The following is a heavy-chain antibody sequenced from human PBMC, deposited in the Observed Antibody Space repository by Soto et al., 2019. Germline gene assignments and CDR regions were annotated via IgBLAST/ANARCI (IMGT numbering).Heavy chain of an antibody. CDR2: IIPIFPTP. V-gene: IGHV1-69*12. CDR3: AKDKDRQQLGGNYYYIMDV. CDR1: GGTFRTNA. D-gene: IGHD3-10*01. Sequence: QVQLVQSGAEVKKPGSSVKISCKASGGTFRTNAFSWVRQAPGQGLEWMGGIIPIFPTPDYPQKLRGSVTITADESTTTTYMELSSLRSEDTATYYCAKDKDRQQLGGNYYYIMDVWGQGTTVTVSS. J-gene: IGHJ6*02.